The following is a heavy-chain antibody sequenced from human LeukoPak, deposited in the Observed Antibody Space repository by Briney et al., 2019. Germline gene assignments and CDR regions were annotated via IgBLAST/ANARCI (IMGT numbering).Heavy chain of an antibody. J-gene: IGHJ4*02. CDR3: AKAIVVVNYFDY. CDR1: GFTFSSYG. CDR2: IWYDGSNK. V-gene: IGHV3-33*06. D-gene: IGHD3-22*01. Sequence: PGRSLRLSCAASGFTFSSYGMHWVRQAPGKGLEWVAVIWYDGSNKYYADSVKGRFTISRDNSKNTLYLQMNSLRAEDAAVYYCAKAIVVVNYFDYWGQGTLVTVSS.